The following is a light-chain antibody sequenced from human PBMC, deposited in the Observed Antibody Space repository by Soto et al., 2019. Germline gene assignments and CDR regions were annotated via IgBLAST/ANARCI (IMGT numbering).Light chain of an antibody. J-gene: IGKJ3*01. Sequence: EIVLTQSPATLPLSPGERATLSCRASQSVSRYLAWYQQKPGQAPRLLIYDASSRAPGIPARFSGSGSGTDFTLTISSLEPEDCAVYYCQQRSNWPPGFSFGPGTKVDI. CDR3: QQRSNWPPGFS. CDR2: DAS. V-gene: IGKV3-11*01. CDR1: QSVSRY.